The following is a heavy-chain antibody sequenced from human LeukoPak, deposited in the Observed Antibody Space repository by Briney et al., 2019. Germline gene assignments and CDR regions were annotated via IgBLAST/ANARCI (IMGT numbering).Heavy chain of an antibody. CDR1: GFTFTDYS. Sequence: GGSLRLSCAPSGFTFTDYSMNWVRQPPGNGLEWVAHISTVSTYTHYTDSVKGRFTISRDNRKNLLYLQMSSLGAEDTAVYYCARDGSGFYHYYYMDVWGKGTTVTVSS. J-gene: IGHJ6*03. CDR3: ARDGSGFYHYYYMDV. D-gene: IGHD6-25*01. CDR2: ISTVSTYT. V-gene: IGHV3-21*01.